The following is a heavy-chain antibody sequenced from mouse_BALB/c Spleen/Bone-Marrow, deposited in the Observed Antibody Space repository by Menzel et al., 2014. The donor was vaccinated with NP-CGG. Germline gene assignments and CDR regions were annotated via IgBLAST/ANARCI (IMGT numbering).Heavy chain of an antibody. Sequence: VQGVESGAEVVKPGASVRVSCKASGYTFTNYWMQWVKQRPGQGLEWIGEIEPSDSYTNYNQDFKGKATLTVDKSPSTAYMQLSSLTSEDSAVYYCARGRTTVVSDYWGQGTSLTVSS. D-gene: IGHD1-1*01. CDR1: GYTFTNYW. V-gene: IGHV1-69*02. J-gene: IGHJ2*02. CDR2: IEPSDSYT. CDR3: ARGRTTVVSDY.